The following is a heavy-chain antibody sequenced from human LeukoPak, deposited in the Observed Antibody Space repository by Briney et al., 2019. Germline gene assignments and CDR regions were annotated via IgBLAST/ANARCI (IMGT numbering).Heavy chain of an antibody. Sequence: GGSLRLSCAASGFTFSTYAMSWVRQAPGKGLEWVSAISGSGGSTYYADSVKGRLTISRDNSKNTLYLQMNSLRTEDTAVYYCAKDVQEQLVLADPFDYWGQGTLVTVSS. CDR3: AKDVQEQLVLADPFDY. CDR2: ISGSGGST. D-gene: IGHD6-13*01. CDR1: GFTFSTYA. V-gene: IGHV3-23*01. J-gene: IGHJ4*02.